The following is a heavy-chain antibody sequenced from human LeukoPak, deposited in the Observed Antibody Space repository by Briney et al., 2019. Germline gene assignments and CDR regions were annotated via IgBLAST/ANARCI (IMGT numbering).Heavy chain of an antibody. D-gene: IGHD2-2*01. CDR2: IKQDESEK. CDR1: GFILRNYW. Sequence: PGGSLRLSCVASGFILRNYWMSWVRQAPGEGLEWVANIKQDESEKYYVDSVKGRFTISRDNAKNSLYLQMNSLRAEDTAVYYCARALDSSSSRYQAFEYWGQGTLVTVSS. CDR3: ARALDSSSSRYQAFEY. V-gene: IGHV3-7*01. J-gene: IGHJ4*02.